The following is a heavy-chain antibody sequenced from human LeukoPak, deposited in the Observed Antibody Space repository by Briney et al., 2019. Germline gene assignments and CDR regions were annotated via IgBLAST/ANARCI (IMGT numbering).Heavy chain of an antibody. CDR1: GGSISSGSYY. V-gene: IGHV4-61*02. D-gene: IGHD2-2*01. CDR2: IYTSGST. J-gene: IGHJ3*02. Sequence: SQTLSLTCTVSGGSISSGSYYWSWIRQPAGKGLEWIGRIYTSGSTNYNPSLKSRVTISVDTSKNQFSLKLSSVTAADTAVYYCARDFIGSRYCSSTSCADAFDIWGQGTMVTVSS. CDR3: ARDFIGSRYCSSTSCADAFDI.